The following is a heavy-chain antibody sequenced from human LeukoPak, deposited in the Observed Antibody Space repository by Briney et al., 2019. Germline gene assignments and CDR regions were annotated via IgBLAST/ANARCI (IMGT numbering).Heavy chain of an antibody. CDR3: ARALRAHPPADF. V-gene: IGHV3-21*01. CDR2: ISSSSSYI. D-gene: IGHD3-3*01. Sequence: GGSLRLSCAASGFTFSRYSMNWVRQAPGKGLEWVSSISSSSSYIYYADSVKGRFTISRDNAKNSLYLQMNSLRAEDTGVYYCARALRAHPPADFWGQGTLVTVSS. J-gene: IGHJ4*02. CDR1: GFTFSRYS.